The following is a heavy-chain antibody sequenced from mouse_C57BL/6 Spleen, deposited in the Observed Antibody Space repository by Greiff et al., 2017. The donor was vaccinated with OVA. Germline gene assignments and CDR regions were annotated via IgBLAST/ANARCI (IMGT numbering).Heavy chain of an antibody. J-gene: IGHJ4*01. CDR3: ARGGMDY. CDR1: FFSLTISF. Sequence: PFLFHPSPLLSIPFPFSFFSLTISFVHFFLHSPLNFLDWLGVILSGLITDYNAAFISRLSISKDNSKSQVFFKMNSLQADDTAIYYCARGGMDYGGQGTSVTVSS. V-gene: IGHV2-2*01. CDR2: ILSGLIT.